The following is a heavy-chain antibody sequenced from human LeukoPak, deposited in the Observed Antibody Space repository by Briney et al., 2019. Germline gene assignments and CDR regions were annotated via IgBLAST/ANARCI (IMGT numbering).Heavy chain of an antibody. D-gene: IGHD4/OR15-4a*01. CDR1: GFTFNNSA. V-gene: IGHV3-23*01. CDR3: ARHYNDYGGYCCFDC. J-gene: IGHJ3*01. CDR2: IRGGGKNT. Sequence: PRGSLRLSCAASGFTFNNSAMNWVRLAAGKGREWVAFIRGGGKNTYYGNSAEDRFTISRDNSKHPLYLQMDSLMGKDTAVYEHARHYNDYGGYCCFDCWGQGTMVTVSS.